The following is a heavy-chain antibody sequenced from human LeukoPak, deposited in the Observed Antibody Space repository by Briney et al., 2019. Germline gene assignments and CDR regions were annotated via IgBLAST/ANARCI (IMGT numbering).Heavy chain of an antibody. V-gene: IGHV4-34*01. CDR1: GGSFSGYY. CDR3: ARGSRRAYSSSWYYY. J-gene: IGHJ4*02. CDR2: INHSGST. Sequence: PSETLSLTCAVYGGSFSGYYWSWIRQPPGKGLEWIGEINHSGSTNYNPSLKSRVTISVDPSKNQFSLKLSSVTAADTAVYYCARGSRRAYSSSWYYYWGQGTLVTVSS. D-gene: IGHD6-13*01.